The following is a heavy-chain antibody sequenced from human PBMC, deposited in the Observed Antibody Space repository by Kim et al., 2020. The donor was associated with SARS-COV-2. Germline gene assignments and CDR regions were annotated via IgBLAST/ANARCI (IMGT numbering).Heavy chain of an antibody. CDR3: ACGPTYYHGAGSQLDY. V-gene: IGHV3-33*01. CDR1: GFIFSKYG. Sequence: GGSLRLSCAASGFIFSKYGMHWVRQAPGKGLEWVAVIWDDGVKKYYADSVKGRFTISRDNSQNTLYLQMNSLGAEDTALYYCACGPTYYHGAGSQLDYWGQGTLVTVSS. D-gene: IGHD3-10*01. CDR2: IWDDGVKK. J-gene: IGHJ4*02.